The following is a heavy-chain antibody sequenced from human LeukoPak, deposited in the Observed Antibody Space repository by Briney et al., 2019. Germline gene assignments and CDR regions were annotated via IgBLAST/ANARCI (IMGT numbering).Heavy chain of an antibody. Sequence: GGSLRLSCAASGFTFSSYAMSWVRQAPGKGLEWVSTFSGSGGSTHYADSVKGRFTISRDNSKNTLYLQMNSLRAEDTAVYYCATLGKYYDILTGYWMEYYFDYWGQGTLVTVSS. CDR3: ATLGKYYDILTGYWMEYYFDY. V-gene: IGHV3-23*01. J-gene: IGHJ4*02. CDR1: GFTFSSYA. CDR2: FSGSGGST. D-gene: IGHD3-9*01.